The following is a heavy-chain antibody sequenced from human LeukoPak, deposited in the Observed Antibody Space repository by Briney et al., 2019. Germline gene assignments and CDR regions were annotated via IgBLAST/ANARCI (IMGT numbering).Heavy chain of an antibody. D-gene: IGHD3-10*01. CDR1: GGAFNTYA. CDR2: ITPIFGTA. CDR3: VSHVRGVTLHY. J-gene: IGHJ4*02. V-gene: IGHV1-69*13. Sequence: SVKVSCKASGGAFNTYALIWVRQAPGQGLEWMGGITPIFGTANYAQKFQGRVTITADESTSTAYMELSSLRSEDTAVYYCVSHVRGVTLHYWGQGTLVTVSS.